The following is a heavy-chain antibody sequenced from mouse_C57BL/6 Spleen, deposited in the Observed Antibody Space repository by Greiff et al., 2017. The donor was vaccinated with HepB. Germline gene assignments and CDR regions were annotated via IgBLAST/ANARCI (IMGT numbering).Heavy chain of an antibody. Sequence: VQLKESGGGLVQPKGSLKLSCAASGFTFNTYAMHWVRQAPGKGMEWVARIRSKSSNSGTYYAVSVKDRFTISRDTSQSLLYLQMKNLKTEDTDMYYVGRGASYDYDEDWYIDVWGTGTTVTVSS. CDR3: GRGASYDYDEDWYIDV. CDR2: IRSKSSNSGT. V-gene: IGHV10-3*01. CDR1: GFTFNTYA. J-gene: IGHJ1*03. D-gene: IGHD2-4*01.